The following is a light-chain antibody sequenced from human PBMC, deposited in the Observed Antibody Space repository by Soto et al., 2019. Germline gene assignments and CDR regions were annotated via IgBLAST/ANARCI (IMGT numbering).Light chain of an antibody. CDR1: SSDVGSYNL. V-gene: IGLV2-23*01. J-gene: IGLJ2*01. CDR2: EGS. Sequence: ALTQPASVSGSPGQSITISCTGTSSDVGSYNLVSWYQQHPGKAPKLMIYEGSKRPSGVSNRFSGSKSGNTASLTISGLQAEDEADYYCCSYAGSDVVFGGGTKLTVL. CDR3: CSYAGSDVV.